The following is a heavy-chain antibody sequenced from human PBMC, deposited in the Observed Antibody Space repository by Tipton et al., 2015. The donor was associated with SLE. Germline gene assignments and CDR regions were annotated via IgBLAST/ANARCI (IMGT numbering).Heavy chain of an antibody. J-gene: IGHJ4*02. CDR2: MSSRGTT. V-gene: IGHV4-39*01. Sequence: TLSLTCTVSRGSISSSSYFWGWIRQPPGKGLEWIGSMSSRGTTYANPSLKSRVTVSVDTSKNQFSLNLRSVTTADTAVYYCARHGAYYDFWSGYRFDYWGQGSLVTVSS. CDR3: ARHGAYYDFWSGYRFDY. CDR1: RGSISSSSYF. D-gene: IGHD3-3*01.